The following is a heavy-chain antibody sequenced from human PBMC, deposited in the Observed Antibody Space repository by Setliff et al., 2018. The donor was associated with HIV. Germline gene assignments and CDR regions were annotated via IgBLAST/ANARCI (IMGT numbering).Heavy chain of an antibody. CDR2: ISSSSSYT. V-gene: IGHV3-21*04. CDR3: AKDLVYYDSSGDLDY. Sequence: GGSLRLSCAASGFTFSSYSMNWVRQAPGKGLEWVSYISSSSSYTHYADSVKGRFTISRDNVKNSPYLQMNSLRAEDTAVYYCAKDLVYYDSSGDLDYWGQGTLVTVSS. D-gene: IGHD3-22*01. CDR1: GFTFSSYS. J-gene: IGHJ4*02.